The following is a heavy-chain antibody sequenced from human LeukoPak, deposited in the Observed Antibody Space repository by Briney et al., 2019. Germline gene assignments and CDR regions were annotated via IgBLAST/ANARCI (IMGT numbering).Heavy chain of an antibody. CDR1: GGSFSGYY. V-gene: IGHV4-34*01. J-gene: IGHJ6*03. CDR2: INHSGST. D-gene: IGHD2-21*02. Sequence: SETLPLTCAVYGGSFSGYYWSWIRQPPGKGLEWIGEINHSGSTNYNPSLKSRVTISVDTSKNLFSLKLSSVTAADTAVYYCARRVTDTYYYYYYIDVWGKGTTATVSS. CDR3: ARRVTDTYYYYYYIDV.